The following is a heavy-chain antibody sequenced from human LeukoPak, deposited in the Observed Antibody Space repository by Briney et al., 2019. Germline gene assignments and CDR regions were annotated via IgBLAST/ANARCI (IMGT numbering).Heavy chain of an antibody. J-gene: IGHJ6*03. Sequence: SETLSLTCAVYGGSFSGYYWSWIRQPPGKGLEWIGEINHSGSTNYNPSLKSRVTMSVDTSKNQFSLKLSSVTAADTAVYYCARTPQDFYYMDVWGKGTTVTVSS. CDR2: INHSGST. V-gene: IGHV4-34*01. CDR3: ARTPQDFYYMDV. CDR1: GGSFSGYY. D-gene: IGHD2-15*01.